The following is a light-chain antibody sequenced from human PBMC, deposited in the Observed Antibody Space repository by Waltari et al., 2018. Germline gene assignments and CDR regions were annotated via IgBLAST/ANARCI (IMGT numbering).Light chain of an antibody. J-gene: IGKJ1*01. Sequence: DIQMTQSPSTLSASVGDRVTITCRASQSISTWLAWFQQKPGKAPKVLIYKAFSLQSGVPLRFSGSGSGTEFTLTITSLQPDDFATYYCQYYNNYPWAFGQGTKVEIK. CDR3: QYYNNYPWA. CDR2: KAF. V-gene: IGKV1-5*03. CDR1: QSISTW.